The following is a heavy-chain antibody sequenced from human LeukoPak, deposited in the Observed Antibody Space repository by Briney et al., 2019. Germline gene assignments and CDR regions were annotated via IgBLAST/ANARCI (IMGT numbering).Heavy chain of an antibody. D-gene: IGHD6-13*01. Sequence: SETLSLTCTVSGGSISSYYWSWIRQPPGKGLEWIGYIYYSGSTNYNPSLKSRVTISVETSKNEFSLKLRSVTAAYTAVYYCARVTGYRIEDYFDYWGQGTLVTVSS. CDR2: IYYSGST. J-gene: IGHJ4*02. CDR1: GGSISSYY. CDR3: ARVTGYRIEDYFDY. V-gene: IGHV4-59*01.